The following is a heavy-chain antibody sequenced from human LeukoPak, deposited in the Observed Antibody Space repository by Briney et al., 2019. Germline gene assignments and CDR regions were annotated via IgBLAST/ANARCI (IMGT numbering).Heavy chain of an antibody. J-gene: IGHJ4*02. CDR3: ARVALDSNYGPALYYFDY. V-gene: IGHV4-61*01. CDR2: IFYSGST. Sequence: PSETLSLTCTVSGGSISSSSYYWSWIRQPPGKGLEWIGYIFYSGSTNYNPSLKSRVTISVDTSKNQFSLKLSSVTAADTAVYYCARVALDSNYGPALYYFDYWGQGTLVTVSS. CDR1: GGSISSSSYY. D-gene: IGHD4-11*01.